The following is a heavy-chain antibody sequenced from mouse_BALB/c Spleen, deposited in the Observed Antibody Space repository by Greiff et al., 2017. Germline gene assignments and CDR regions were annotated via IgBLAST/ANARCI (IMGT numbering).Heavy chain of an antibody. CDR1: GYTFTSYW. V-gene: IGHV1-7*01. CDR3: ARSYYGSRIYWYFDV. D-gene: IGHD1-1*01. Sequence: QVQLKQSGAELAKPGASVKMSCKASGYTFTSYWMHWVKQRPGQGLEWIGYINPSTGYTEYNQKFKDKATLTADKSSSTAYMQLSSLTSEDSAVYYCARSYYGSRIYWYFDVWGAGTTVTVSS. CDR2: INPSTGYT. J-gene: IGHJ1*01.